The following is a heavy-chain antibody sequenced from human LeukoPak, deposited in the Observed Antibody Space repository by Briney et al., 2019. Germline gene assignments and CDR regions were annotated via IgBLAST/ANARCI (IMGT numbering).Heavy chain of an antibody. V-gene: IGHV4-31*03. J-gene: IGHJ4*02. CDR3: ARDSTVYGDYIF. Sequence: SETLSLTCTVSGGSISSGGYYWNWIRQHPGKGLEWIGYIYYSGSTYYNPSLKSRVTISVDTSKNQFSLELSSVTAADTAVYYCARDSTVYGDYIFWGQGTLVTVSS. CDR2: IYYSGST. D-gene: IGHD4-17*01. CDR1: GGSISSGGYY.